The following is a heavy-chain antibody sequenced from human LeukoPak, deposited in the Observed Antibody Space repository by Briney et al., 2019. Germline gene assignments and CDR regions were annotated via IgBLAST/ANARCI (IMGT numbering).Heavy chain of an antibody. D-gene: IGHD1-26*01. V-gene: IGHV3-9*01. J-gene: IGHJ4*02. CDR2: ISWNSDSR. CDR3: AKDTFKWELLRREGSFDF. Sequence: PGGSLRLSCAASGFTFDDYAMHWVRQAPGKGLEWVSGISWNSDSRGYADSVKGRFTISRDNAKNSLYLQMNSLRAEDTALYYCAKDTFKWELLRREGSFDFWGQGTLVTVSS. CDR1: GFTFDDYA.